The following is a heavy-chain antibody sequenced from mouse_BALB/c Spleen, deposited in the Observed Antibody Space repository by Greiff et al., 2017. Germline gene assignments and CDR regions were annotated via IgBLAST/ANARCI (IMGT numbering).Heavy chain of an antibody. CDR3: ARDDYRYDVSYAMDY. V-gene: IGHV2-9*02. CDR1: GFSLTSYG. CDR2: IWAGGST. J-gene: IGHJ4*01. D-gene: IGHD2-14*01. Sequence: VMLVESGPGLVAPSQSLSITCTVSGFSLTSYGVHWVRQPPGKGLEWLGVIWAGGSTNYNSALMSRLSISKDNSKSQVFLKMNSLQTDDTAMYYCARDDYRYDVSYAMDYWGQGTSVTVSS.